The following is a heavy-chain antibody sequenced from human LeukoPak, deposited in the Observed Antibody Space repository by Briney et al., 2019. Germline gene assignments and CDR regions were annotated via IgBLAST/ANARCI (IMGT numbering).Heavy chain of an antibody. Sequence: SETLSLTCTVSGGSISSSSYYWGWIRQPPGTGLEWIGSIYYSGSTYYNPSLKSRVTISVDTSKNQFSLKLSSVTAADTAVYYCARSADFGSDYFDYWGQGTLVTVSS. CDR3: ARSADFGSDYFDY. D-gene: IGHD3-3*01. V-gene: IGHV4-39*07. CDR2: IYYSGST. J-gene: IGHJ4*02. CDR1: GGSISSSSYY.